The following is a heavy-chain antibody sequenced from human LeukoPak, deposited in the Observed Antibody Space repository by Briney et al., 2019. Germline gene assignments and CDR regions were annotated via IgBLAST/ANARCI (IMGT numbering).Heavy chain of an antibody. V-gene: IGHV3-23*01. Sequence: GGSLRLSCAASGFTFSDYAMSWVRQAPEKGLEWVSTISHVGGTYYADSVRGRFTISRDDSKNTLNLQMNSLRAEDAAIYYCAREQNAYSNYPNYDYWGQGTLVTVSS. CDR2: ISHVGGT. CDR3: AREQNAYSNYPNYDY. CDR1: GFTFSDYA. J-gene: IGHJ4*02. D-gene: IGHD4-11*01.